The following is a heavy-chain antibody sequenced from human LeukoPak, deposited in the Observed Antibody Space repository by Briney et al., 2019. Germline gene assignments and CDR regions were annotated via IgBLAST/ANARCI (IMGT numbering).Heavy chain of an antibody. D-gene: IGHD3-10*01. CDR3: ARSDGYGLVGI. J-gene: IGHJ3*02. CDR1: GGSISSYY. CDR2: IYTSGST. Sequence: SSETLSLTRTVSGGSISSYYWSWIRQPAGKGLEWIGRIYTSGSTNYNPSLKSRVTMSVDTSKNQFSLTLSSVTAADTAVYYCARSDGYGLVGIWGQGTMVTVSS. V-gene: IGHV4-4*07.